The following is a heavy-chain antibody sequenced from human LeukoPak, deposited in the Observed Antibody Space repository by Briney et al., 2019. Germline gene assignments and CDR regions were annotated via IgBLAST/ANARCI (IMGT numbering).Heavy chain of an antibody. D-gene: IGHD1-26*01. J-gene: IGHJ6*02. V-gene: IGHV3-74*01. Sequence: PGGSLRLSCTASGFSFSGHWMHWARQLPGKGLVWVSRISPTGSTTSYADSVKGRFTMSRDNSKKTLYLQMNSVRAEDTAVYYCARGVGATGQYGMDVWGQGTTVTVSS. CDR1: GFSFSGHW. CDR2: ISPTGSTT. CDR3: ARGVGATGQYGMDV.